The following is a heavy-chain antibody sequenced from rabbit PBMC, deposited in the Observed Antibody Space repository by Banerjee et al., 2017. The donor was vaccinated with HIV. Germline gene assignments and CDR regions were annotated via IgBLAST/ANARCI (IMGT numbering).Heavy chain of an antibody. CDR3: ARSEADYTGGYGGYASAIFDL. D-gene: IGHD6-1*01. CDR2: IYAGSSGIT. V-gene: IGHV1S40*01. Sequence: QSLEESGGDLVKPGASLTLTCTASGFSFNSNYYICWVRQAPGKGLEWIACIYAGSSGITYYASWVNGRFTISETSSTTVTLQMTSLTAADTATYFCARSEADYTGGYGGYASAIFDLWGQGTLVTVS. J-gene: IGHJ3*01. CDR1: GFSFNSNYY.